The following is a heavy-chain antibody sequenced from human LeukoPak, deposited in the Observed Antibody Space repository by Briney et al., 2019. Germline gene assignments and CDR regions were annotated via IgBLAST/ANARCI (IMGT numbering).Heavy chain of an antibody. CDR3: ASSLGSGSYYLLY. V-gene: IGHV5-51*01. D-gene: IGHD3-10*02. CDR2: IYPGDSDT. Sequence: GESLTISCKGSGYSFTSYWIGWVRQMRGKGLEWMGIIYPGDSDTRYSPSFQGQVTISADKSISTAYLQWSSLKASDTAMYYCASSLGSGSYYLLYWGQGTLVTVSS. J-gene: IGHJ4*02. CDR1: GYSFTSYW.